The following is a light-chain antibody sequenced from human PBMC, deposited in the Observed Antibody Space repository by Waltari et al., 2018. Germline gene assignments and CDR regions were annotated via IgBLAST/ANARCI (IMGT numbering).Light chain of an antibody. CDR2: DVS. Sequence: QSALTQPASVSGSPGQSVTIFCTETSNDVGRCHSVSWYQEHPGQAPRVIIYDVSDRPSGVSDRFSGSKSGNTASLTISGLQAEDEADYYCSSQSSNNVVLFGGGTKLTVL. CDR1: SNDVGRCHS. CDR3: SSQSSNNVVL. V-gene: IGLV2-14*01. J-gene: IGLJ2*01.